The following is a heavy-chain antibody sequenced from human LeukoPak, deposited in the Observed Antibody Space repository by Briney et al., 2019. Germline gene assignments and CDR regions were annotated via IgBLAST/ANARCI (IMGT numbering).Heavy chain of an antibody. Sequence: GGSLRLSCAASGFTVSSNYMSWVRQAPGKGLEWVSVIYSGGSTYYADSVKGRFTISRDNSKNTLYLQMNSLRAEDTAVYYCARLDSSSWYGYDYWGQGTLVTVS. J-gene: IGHJ4*02. V-gene: IGHV3-53*01. CDR1: GFTVSSNY. D-gene: IGHD6-13*01. CDR3: ARLDSSSWYGYDY. CDR2: IYSGGST.